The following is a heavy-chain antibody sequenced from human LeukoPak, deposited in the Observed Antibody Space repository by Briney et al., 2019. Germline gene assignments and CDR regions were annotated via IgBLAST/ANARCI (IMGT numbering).Heavy chain of an antibody. CDR3: AREEGYPDAFDI. CDR2: IYYSGST. CDR1: GGSISNYY. V-gene: IGHV4-59*01. Sequence: PSETLSLTCTVSGGSISNYYWSWIRQPPGKGLEWIGYIYYSGSTNYNPSLKSRVTISVDTSKNQFSLKLTSVTAADTAMYYCAREEGYPDAFDIWGQGTMVTVSS. D-gene: IGHD5-12*01. J-gene: IGHJ3*02.